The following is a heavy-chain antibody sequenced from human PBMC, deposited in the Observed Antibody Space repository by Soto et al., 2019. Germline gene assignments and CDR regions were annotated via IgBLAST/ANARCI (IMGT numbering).Heavy chain of an antibody. CDR2: ISFDGGNQ. CDR1: GFDFNTYG. D-gene: IGHD6-13*01. Sequence: QVQLVESGGGVVQPGRSLRLSCAASGFDFNTYGLHWVRQAPVKGLECVAAISFDGGNQYYEDSVKGRFTISRDKSNSTLYLQMNGLGAEDTATYFGAKDSSVTAAGSGGWFDPWGPGTLVIVSS. J-gene: IGHJ5*02. V-gene: IGHV3-30*18. CDR3: AKDSSVTAAGSGGWFDP.